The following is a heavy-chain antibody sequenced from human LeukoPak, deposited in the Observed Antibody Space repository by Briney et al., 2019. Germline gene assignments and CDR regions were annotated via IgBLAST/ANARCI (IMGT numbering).Heavy chain of an antibody. CDR1: GFSFSDYA. CDR3: NNVNLLRSHY. Sequence: GGSLRLSCTASGFSFSDYAMSSVRQAPGKGLEWVGFIRSKAYGGTTEYAASVKGRFTISRDDSKSIAYLQMNSLKTEDTAVYYGNNVNLLRSHYWGQGTLVTVSS. V-gene: IGHV3-49*04. D-gene: IGHD1-26*01. CDR2: IRSKAYGGTT. J-gene: IGHJ4*02.